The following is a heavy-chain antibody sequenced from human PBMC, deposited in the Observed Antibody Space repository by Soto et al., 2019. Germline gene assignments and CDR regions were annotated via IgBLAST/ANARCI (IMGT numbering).Heavy chain of an antibody. CDR1: GFTFSSYG. CDR3: ARAVSGYCTNGVCYNWYFDL. CDR2: IWYDGSNK. V-gene: IGHV3-33*01. J-gene: IGHJ2*01. Sequence: QVQLVESGGGVVQPGRSLRLSCAASGFTFSSYGMHWVRQAPGKGLEWVAVIWYDGSNKYYADSVKGRFTISRDNSKNTLYLQMNSLRAEDMAVYYCARAVSGYCTNGVCYNWYFDLWGRGTLVTVSS. D-gene: IGHD2-8*01.